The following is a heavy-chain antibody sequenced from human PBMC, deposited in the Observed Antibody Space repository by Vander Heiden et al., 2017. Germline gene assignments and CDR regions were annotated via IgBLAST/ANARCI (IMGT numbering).Heavy chain of an antibody. CDR3: ARRGCSSTSCYPPHAWFDP. Sequence: PGKGLGWMGIIYHGDSDTRYSPSCQGQVTISADKSISTAYLQWSSLKASDTAMYYCARRGCSSTSCYPPHAWFDPWGQGTLVTVSS. D-gene: IGHD2-2*01. V-gene: IGHV5-51*01. J-gene: IGHJ5*02. CDR2: IYHGDSDT.